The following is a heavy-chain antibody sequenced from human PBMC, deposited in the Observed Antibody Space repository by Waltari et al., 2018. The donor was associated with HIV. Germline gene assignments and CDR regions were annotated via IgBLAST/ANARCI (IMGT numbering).Heavy chain of an antibody. V-gene: IGHV3-21*01. D-gene: IGHD3-16*01. J-gene: IGHJ6*02. CDR3: ARDFWGGYYYGMDV. Sequence: EVQLVASGGGLVKPGGSLRLSCAASGFTFSSSSMNWVRQAPGKWLEWVSSISSSSSYIYYADSVKGRFTISRDNAKNSLYLQMNSLRAEDTAVYYCARDFWGGYYYGMDVWGQGTTVTVSS. CDR2: ISSSSSYI. CDR1: GFTFSSSS.